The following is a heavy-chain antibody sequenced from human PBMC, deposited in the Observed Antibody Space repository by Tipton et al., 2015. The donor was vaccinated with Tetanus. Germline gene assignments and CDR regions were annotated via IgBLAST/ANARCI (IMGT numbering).Heavy chain of an antibody. Sequence: SLRPSCAASGFTFSDSIMHWVRQVPGKGLEWVSGITWNGDKVDYAESVRGRFTVSRDNGNTSLFLQMNSLRPEDTAIYYCARDQGYGDYEFDYWGQGTLVTVSS. CDR1: GFTFSDSI. J-gene: IGHJ4*02. CDR2: ITWNGDKV. CDR3: ARDQGYGDYEFDY. D-gene: IGHD4-17*01. V-gene: IGHV3-9*01.